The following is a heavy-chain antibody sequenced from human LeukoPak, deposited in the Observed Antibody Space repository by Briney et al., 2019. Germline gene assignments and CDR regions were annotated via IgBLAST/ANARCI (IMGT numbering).Heavy chain of an antibody. V-gene: IGHV4-4*07. D-gene: IGHD6-6*01. CDR3: ARDLRVEDSSSWLFDY. CDR1: GGSISSYY. J-gene: IGHJ4*02. CDR2: IYTSGST. Sequence: PSETLSLTCSVSGGSISSYYWSWIRQPAGKGLEWIGRIYTSGSTNYNPSLKSRVTISVDKSKNQFSLKLSSVTAADTAVYYCARDLRVEDSSSWLFDYWGQGTLLTVSS.